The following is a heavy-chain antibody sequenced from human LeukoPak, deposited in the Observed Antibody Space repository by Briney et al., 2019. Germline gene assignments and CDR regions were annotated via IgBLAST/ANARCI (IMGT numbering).Heavy chain of an antibody. CDR2: ISYDGSNK. D-gene: IGHD1-26*01. CDR3: AKDRGSFTYYFDY. Sequence: SGGSLRLSCAASGFTFSTYGIHWVRQAPGKGLEWVAAISYDGSNKYYADSVKGRFTISRDNSKNTLYLQMNSLRAEDTAVYYCAKDRGSFTYYFDYWGQGTLVTVSS. CDR1: GFTFSTYG. V-gene: IGHV3-30*18. J-gene: IGHJ4*02.